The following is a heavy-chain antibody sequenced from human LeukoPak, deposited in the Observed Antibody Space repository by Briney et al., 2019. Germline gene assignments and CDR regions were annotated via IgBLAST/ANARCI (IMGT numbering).Heavy chain of an antibody. D-gene: IGHD3-3*02. Sequence: ASVKVSCKASGYTFSNFYIHWVRQAPGQGLEYVGSITPKSGDTYSPQRFQGRVTMTRDASVSTAYMELSSLRSDDTAVYFCARVRLADERAWAYWGQGTLVSVSS. CDR2: ITPKSGDT. V-gene: IGHV1-2*02. CDR1: GYTFSNFY. J-gene: IGHJ4*02. CDR3: ARVRLADERAWAY.